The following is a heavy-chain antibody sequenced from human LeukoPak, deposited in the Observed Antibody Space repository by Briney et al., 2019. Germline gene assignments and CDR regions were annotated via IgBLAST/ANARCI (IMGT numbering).Heavy chain of an antibody. D-gene: IGHD4-17*01. J-gene: IGHJ6*03. V-gene: IGHV1-2*02. Sequence: ASVKVSCKASGYTFTGYYMHWVRQAPGQGLEWMGWINPNSGGTNYAQKFQGRVTMTRDTSISTAYMELRSLRSDDTAVYYCARATGLRGYYYYYYYMDVWGKGTTVTVSS. CDR2: INPNSGGT. CDR1: GYTFTGYY. CDR3: ARATGLRGYYYYYYYMDV.